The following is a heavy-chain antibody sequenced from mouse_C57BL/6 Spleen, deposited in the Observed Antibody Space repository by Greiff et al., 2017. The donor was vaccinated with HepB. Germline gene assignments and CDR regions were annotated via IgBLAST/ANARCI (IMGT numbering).Heavy chain of an antibody. J-gene: IGHJ3*01. CDR2: ISSGSSTI. Sequence: EVKVVESGGGLVKPGGSLKLSCAASGFTFSDYGMHWVRQAPEKGLEWVAYISSGSSTIYYADTVKGRFTISRDNAKNTLFLQMTSLRSEDTAMYYCARRYLGRGFAYWGQGTLVTVSA. CDR1: GFTFSDYG. D-gene: IGHD4-1*01. V-gene: IGHV5-17*01. CDR3: ARRYLGRGFAY.